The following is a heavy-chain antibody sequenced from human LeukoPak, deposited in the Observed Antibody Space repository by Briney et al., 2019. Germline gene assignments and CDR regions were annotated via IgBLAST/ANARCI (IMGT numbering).Heavy chain of an antibody. CDR2: VNHSGST. V-gene: IGHV4-34*01. Sequence: SETLSLTCAVYGGSFSGYYWSRIRQPPGKGLEWIGEVNHSGSTKYNPSLKSRVTISIDTSKNQFSLKLSSVTAADTAVYYCARGGIVAPTDYWGQGTLVTVSS. D-gene: IGHD1-26*01. J-gene: IGHJ4*02. CDR3: ARGGIVAPTDY. CDR1: GGSFSGYY.